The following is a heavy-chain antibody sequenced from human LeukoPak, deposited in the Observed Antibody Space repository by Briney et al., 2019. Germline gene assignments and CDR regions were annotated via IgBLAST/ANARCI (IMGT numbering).Heavy chain of an antibody. CDR3: ARDNDLLRYFDWPLDY. Sequence: GGSLRLSCAASGFTFSSYSMNWVRQAPGKGLEWVSSISSSSSYIYYADSVKGRFTISKDNAKNSLYLQMNSLRAEDTAVYYCARDNDLLRYFDWPLDYWGQGTLVTVSS. V-gene: IGHV3-21*01. CDR2: ISSSSSYI. D-gene: IGHD3-9*01. J-gene: IGHJ4*02. CDR1: GFTFSSYS.